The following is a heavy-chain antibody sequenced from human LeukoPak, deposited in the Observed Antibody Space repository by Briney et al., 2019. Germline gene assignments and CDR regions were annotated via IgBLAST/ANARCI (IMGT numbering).Heavy chain of an antibody. D-gene: IGHD3-22*01. J-gene: IGHJ4*02. CDR2: FDPEDGGT. Sequence: ASVKVSCKVSGYTLTELSMHWVRQAPGKGLEWMGGFDPEDGGTIYAQKFQGRVTMTEDTSTDTAYMELSSLRSEDTVVYYCATYDSSGYYYFDYWGQGTLVTVSS. CDR1: GYTLTELS. CDR3: ATYDSSGYYYFDY. V-gene: IGHV1-24*01.